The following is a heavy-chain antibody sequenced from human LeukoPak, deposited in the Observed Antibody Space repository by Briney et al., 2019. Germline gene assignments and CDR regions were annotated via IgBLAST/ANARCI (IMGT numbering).Heavy chain of an antibody. CDR3: AKSRGWQGYCSGGSCYGPSGWFDP. V-gene: IGHV3-23*01. J-gene: IGHJ5*02. Sequence: GGSLRLSCAASGFTFSSYAMSWVRQAPGKGLEWVSAISGSGGSTYYADSVKGRFTISRDNSKNTLYLQMNSLRAEDTAVYYCAKSRGWQGYCSGGSCYGPSGWFDPWGQGTLVTASS. CDR1: GFTFSSYA. D-gene: IGHD2-15*01. CDR2: ISGSGGST.